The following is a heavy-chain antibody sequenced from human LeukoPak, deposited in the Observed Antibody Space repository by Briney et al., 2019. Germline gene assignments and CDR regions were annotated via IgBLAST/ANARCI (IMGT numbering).Heavy chain of an antibody. CDR1: GYTFTSYG. Sequence: ASVKVSCKASGYTFTSYGISWVRQAPVQGLEWMGWISAYNGNTNYAQKLQGRVTMTTDTSTSTAYMELRSLRSDDTALYYCARSCSSTSCYAAFDYWGQGTLVTVSS. CDR3: ARSCSSTSCYAAFDY. D-gene: IGHD2-2*01. V-gene: IGHV1-18*04. J-gene: IGHJ4*02. CDR2: ISAYNGNT.